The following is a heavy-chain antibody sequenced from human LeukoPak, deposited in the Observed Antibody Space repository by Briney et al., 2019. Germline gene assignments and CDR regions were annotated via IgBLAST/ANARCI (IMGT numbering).Heavy chain of an antibody. V-gene: IGHV4-59*01. CDR3: ARGLVIGHTFDY. CDR2: IYYSGST. Sequence: SETLSLTCTVSGGPISRYHWSWIRQPPGKGLEWIGYIYYSGSTNYNPSLKSRVTISADTSKNQFSLKLSSVTAEDTAVYYCARGLVIGHTFDYWGQGNLVTVSS. D-gene: IGHD3-9*01. CDR1: GGPISRYH. J-gene: IGHJ4*02.